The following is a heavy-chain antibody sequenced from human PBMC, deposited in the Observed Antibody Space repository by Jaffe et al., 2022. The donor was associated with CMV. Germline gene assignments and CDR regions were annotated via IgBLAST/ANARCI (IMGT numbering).Heavy chain of an antibody. CDR2: IYHSGST. Sequence: QVQLQESGPGLVKPSGTLSLTCAVSGGSISSSNWWSWVRQPPGKGLEWIGEIYHSGSTNYNPSLKSRVTISVDKSKNQFSLKLSSVTAADTAVYYCARHRRQWSIVVVPAAKGMGGAFDIWGQGTMVTVSS. CDR3: ARHRRQWSIVVVPAAKGMGGAFDI. V-gene: IGHV4-4*02. CDR1: GGSISSSNW. J-gene: IGHJ3*02. D-gene: IGHD2-2*01.